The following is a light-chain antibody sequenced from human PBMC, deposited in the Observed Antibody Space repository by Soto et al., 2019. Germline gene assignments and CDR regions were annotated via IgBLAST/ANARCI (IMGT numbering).Light chain of an antibody. V-gene: IGKV3-20*01. J-gene: IGKJ1*01. CDR3: QQHGSYLWT. CDR2: AAS. CDR1: QSGSSSY. Sequence: EILWTHCQSTLSLSPWERAAVFCVGGQSGSSSYLGWYQQKPGEAPKLLIFAASSRDTGIPDRFSGSGSGTDFTLTISSLQPEDFAVYYCQQHGSYLWTFGKGTKVDIK.